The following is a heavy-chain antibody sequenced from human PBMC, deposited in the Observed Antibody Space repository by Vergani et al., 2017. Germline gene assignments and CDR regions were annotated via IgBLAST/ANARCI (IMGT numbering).Heavy chain of an antibody. J-gene: IGHJ4*02. CDR1: SFKLGDYG. CDR3: AQWADCVPRRPVY. V-gene: IGHV3-33*03. Sequence: QVQLVESGGGVVQPGRSLRLSCTPSSFKLGDYGMHRVRQAPGRGREWVSMTWYEGHNNYYADSVKVRFTISKDNSKSTLSLQMNGLTSEDTAIYYCAQWADCVPRRPVYWGQGALVAVSS. CDR2: TWYEGHNN. D-gene: IGHD1-26*01.